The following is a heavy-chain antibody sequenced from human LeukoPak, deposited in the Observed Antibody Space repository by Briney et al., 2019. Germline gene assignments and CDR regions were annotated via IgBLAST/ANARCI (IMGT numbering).Heavy chain of an antibody. Sequence: GESLKISCKGSGYSFTSYWISWVRQMPGKGLEWMGRIDPSDSYTNYSPSFQGHVTISADKPISTAYLQWSSLKASDTAMYYCARHRYDSSGYEPDAFDIWGQGTMVTVSS. CDR1: GYSFTSYW. V-gene: IGHV5-10-1*01. D-gene: IGHD3-22*01. CDR3: ARHRYDSSGYEPDAFDI. CDR2: IDPSDSYT. J-gene: IGHJ3*02.